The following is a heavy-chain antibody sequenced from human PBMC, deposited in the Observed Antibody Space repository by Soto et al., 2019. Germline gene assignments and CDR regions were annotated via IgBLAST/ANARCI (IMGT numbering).Heavy chain of an antibody. CDR3: ARVMAYEQQLVPFDY. CDR2: VNPRTGGT. D-gene: IGHD6-13*01. Sequence: QVQLVQSGAEVKKPGASVKVSCKTSGYTFIGYYLNWVRQAPGQGLEWMGWVNPRTGGTHYAQKFGGRVTMTRDTSTYTAYMELSGLKFDDTATYFCARVMAYEQQLVPFDYWGQGTLVTVSS. CDR1: GYTFIGYY. V-gene: IGHV1-2*02. J-gene: IGHJ4*02.